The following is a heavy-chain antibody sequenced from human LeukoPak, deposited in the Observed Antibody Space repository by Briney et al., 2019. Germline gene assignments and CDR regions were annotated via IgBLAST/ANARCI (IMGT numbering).Heavy chain of an antibody. CDR1: GFTFSSYA. J-gene: IGHJ4*02. CDR2: ISGSGGST. V-gene: IGHV3-23*01. Sequence: PGGSLRLSCAASGFTFSSYAMSWVRQAPGKGLEWVSAISGSGGSTYYADSVKGRFTISRDNSKNTLYLQMNSLRAEDTAVYYCAKEGTYYGSGSYYNVEYFDYWGQGTLVTDSS. CDR3: AKEGTYYGSGSYYNVEYFDY. D-gene: IGHD3-10*01.